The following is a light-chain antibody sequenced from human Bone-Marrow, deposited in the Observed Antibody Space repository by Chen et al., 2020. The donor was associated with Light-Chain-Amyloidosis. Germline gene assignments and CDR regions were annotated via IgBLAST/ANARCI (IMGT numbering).Light chain of an antibody. CDR1: NIGSTS. V-gene: IGLV3-21*02. J-gene: IGLJ3*02. CDR3: QVWDRSSDRPV. Sequence: SYVLTQPSSVSVAPGQTATIACGGKNIGSTSVHWYQQTPGQAPLLVVYDDSDRPSGIPERLCGSNSGHTGPLTISRVEAGDEADYSCQVWDRSSDRPVFGGGTKLTVL. CDR2: DDS.